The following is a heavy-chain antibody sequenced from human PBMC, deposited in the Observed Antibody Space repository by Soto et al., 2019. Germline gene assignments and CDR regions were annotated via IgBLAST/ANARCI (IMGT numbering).Heavy chain of an antibody. CDR1: GGTFSSYT. Sequence: QVQLVQSGAEVKKPGSSVKVSCKASGGTFSSYTISWVRQAPGQGLEWMGRIIPILGIANYAQKFQGRVTITSEKSTRTAYIVLSRLRSEDTAVYYCAGGFAFRYSGYNSSVYYCGMVIWVQGITVAVSS. CDR2: IIPILGIA. J-gene: IGHJ6*02. V-gene: IGHV1-69*02. D-gene: IGHD5-12*01. CDR3: AGGFAFRYSGYNSSVYYCGMVI.